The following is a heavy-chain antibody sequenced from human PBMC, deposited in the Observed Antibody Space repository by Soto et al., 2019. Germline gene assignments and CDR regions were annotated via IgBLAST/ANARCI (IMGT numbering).Heavy chain of an antibody. J-gene: IGHJ4*02. CDR1: GFTFSSYA. Sequence: QVQLVESGGGVDQPGRSLRLSCAASGFTFSSYAMHWVRQAPGKGLEWVAVISYDGTNKYYADSVKGRFTISRDNSKDTLYLQMNSLRAEDTAVYYCARDEQLALDYWGQGTLVTVSS. CDR2: ISYDGTNK. V-gene: IGHV3-30-3*01. CDR3: ARDEQLALDY. D-gene: IGHD6-6*01.